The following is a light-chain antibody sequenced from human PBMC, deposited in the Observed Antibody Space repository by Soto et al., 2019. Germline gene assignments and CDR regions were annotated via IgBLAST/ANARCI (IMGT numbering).Light chain of an antibody. V-gene: IGKV1-39*01. J-gene: IGKJ2*01. CDR1: QSISVH. CDR2: AAS. CDR3: QQSYSTPYT. Sequence: DIQMTQSPSSLSASVGDTVTITCRASQSISVHLNWYQQKGGKVPKLLIYAASNLYSGVPSRFSGSGSETDFSLTISSLQPEDFATYYGQQSYSTPYTFGQGTRLEIK.